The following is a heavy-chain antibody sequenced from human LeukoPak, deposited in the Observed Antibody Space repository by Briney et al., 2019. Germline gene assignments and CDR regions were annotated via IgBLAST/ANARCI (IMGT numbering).Heavy chain of an antibody. J-gene: IGHJ3*01. D-gene: IGHD1-26*01. V-gene: IGHV1-2*02. CDR3: VREASGVSSSAFDV. Sequence: ASVKVSCKASGYTFTGYYMHWVRQAPGQGLEWMGWINPNSGGTNYAQKFQGRVTMTRDTSISTAYMELSRLRSDDTAVYYCVREASGVSSSAFDVWGQGTMVTVSS. CDR1: GYTFTGYY. CDR2: INPNSGGT.